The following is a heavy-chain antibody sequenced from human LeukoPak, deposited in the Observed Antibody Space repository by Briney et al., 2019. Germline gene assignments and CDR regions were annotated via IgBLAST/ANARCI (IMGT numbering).Heavy chain of an antibody. V-gene: IGHV4-61*02. J-gene: IGHJ4*02. CDR1: GGSISSGSYY. CDR2: IYTSGST. CDR3: ARALGPKQWLVPFDY. Sequence: PTQTLSLTCTVSGGSISSGSYYWRWIRQPAGKRLEWIGRIYTSGSTNYNPSLKSRVTISVDTSKNQFSLKLSSVTAADTAVYYCARALGPKQWLVPFDYWGQGTRVTVSS. D-gene: IGHD6-19*01.